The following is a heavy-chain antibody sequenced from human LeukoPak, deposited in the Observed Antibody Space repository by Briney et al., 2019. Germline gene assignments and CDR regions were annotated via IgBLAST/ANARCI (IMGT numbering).Heavy chain of an antibody. V-gene: IGHV3-11*05. D-gene: IGHD2-2*01. CDR1: GFTFSDYY. CDR2: ISSSSSYT. CDR3: ARVPRYCGSTSRYDY. J-gene: IGHJ4*02. Sequence: GGSLRLSCAASGFTFSDYYMNWIRQAPGKGLEWVSDISSSSSYTNYADSVKGRFTISRDNAKNSLYLQMNSLRAEDTAIYYCARVPRYCGSTSRYDYWGQGTLVTVSS.